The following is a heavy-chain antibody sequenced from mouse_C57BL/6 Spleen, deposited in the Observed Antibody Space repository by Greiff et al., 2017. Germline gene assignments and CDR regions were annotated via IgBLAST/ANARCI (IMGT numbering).Heavy chain of an antibody. D-gene: IGHD3-2*01. CDR2: ISYDGSN. CDR3: ARVTAFAY. V-gene: IGHV3-6*01. Sequence: DVKLQESGPGLVKPSQSLSLTCSVTGYSITSGYYWNWIRQFPGNKLEWMGYISYDGSNNYNPSLKNRISITRDTSKNQFFLKLNSVTTEDTATYYCARVTAFAYWGQGTLVTVSA. J-gene: IGHJ3*01. CDR1: GYSITSGYY.